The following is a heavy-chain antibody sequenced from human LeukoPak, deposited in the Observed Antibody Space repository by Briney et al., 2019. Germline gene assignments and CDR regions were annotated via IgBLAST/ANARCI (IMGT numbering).Heavy chain of an antibody. V-gene: IGHV3-7*04. Sequence: GGSLRLSCAASGLTFSGYWMNWVRQAPGKGLEWVANIKPDGSEKYYVDSVKGRFSISRDNAKNSLYLQMNRLRAEDTAVYYCARDHSLDYWGQGTLVTVSS. J-gene: IGHJ4*02. CDR1: GLTFSGYW. D-gene: IGHD2-15*01. CDR2: IKPDGSEK. CDR3: ARDHSLDY.